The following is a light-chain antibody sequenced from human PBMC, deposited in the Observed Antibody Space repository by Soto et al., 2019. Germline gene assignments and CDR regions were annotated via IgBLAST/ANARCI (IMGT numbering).Light chain of an antibody. CDR2: GAS. CDR1: QSIGTW. V-gene: IGKV1-5*03. Sequence: DLQRTPSPSTLSAPVGATVSIPWRASQSIGTWLAWFQHKPGKAPKVVIYGASGLESGVPPRFSGSGSGTEFTLTIDSLQPDDFATYYCQHYFGYLWTFGQGTKVDIK. CDR3: QHYFGYLWT. J-gene: IGKJ1*01.